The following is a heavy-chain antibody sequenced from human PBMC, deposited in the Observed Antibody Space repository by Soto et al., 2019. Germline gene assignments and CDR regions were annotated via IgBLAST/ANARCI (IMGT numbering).Heavy chain of an antibody. V-gene: IGHV3-64*01. CDR1: GFTFSGYS. CDR3: ARGRVVDSSGWTTYFDY. CDR2: INTNGVNT. J-gene: IGHJ4*02. Sequence: EVQLVESGGGLVQPGGSLRLSCAASGFTFSGYSMFWVRQAPGKGLEYVSAINTNGVNTFYAKSVKGRFTISRDNSKNTIYLQMGTLRAEDMAVYYCARGRVVDSSGWTTYFDYWGQGTLLTVSS. D-gene: IGHD6-19*01.